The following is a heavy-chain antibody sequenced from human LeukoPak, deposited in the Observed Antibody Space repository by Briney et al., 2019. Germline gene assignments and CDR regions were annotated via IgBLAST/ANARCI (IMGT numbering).Heavy chain of an antibody. V-gene: IGHV3-30*18. CDR2: ISYDGSNK. D-gene: IGHD3-22*01. CDR3: AKDDSSGYPGPYDP. CDR1: GFTFSSYG. J-gene: IGHJ5*02. Sequence: GVSLRLSCAASGFTFSSYGMHGVRQAPAKGLEWVAVISYDGSNKYYADPVKGRFTISRYNSKNTMYLQMNSLRAEDTAVYYCAKDDSSGYPGPYDPWGQGTLVTVSS.